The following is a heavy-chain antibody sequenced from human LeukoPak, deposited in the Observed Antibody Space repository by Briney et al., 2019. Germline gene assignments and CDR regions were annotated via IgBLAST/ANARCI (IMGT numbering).Heavy chain of an antibody. CDR3: ARDVAAAGQHDY. J-gene: IGHJ4*02. CDR2: IYTSGST. CDR1: GGSISSGSYY. D-gene: IGHD6-13*01. V-gene: IGHV4-61*02. Sequence: SETLSLTCTVSGGSISSGSYYWSWIRQPAGKGLEWIGRIYTSGSTNYNPSLKSRVTISVDTSKNQFSLKLSSVTAADTAVYYCARDVAAAGQHDYWGQGTLVTVSS.